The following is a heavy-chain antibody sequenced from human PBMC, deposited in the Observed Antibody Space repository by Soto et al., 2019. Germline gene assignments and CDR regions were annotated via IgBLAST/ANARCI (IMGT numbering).Heavy chain of an antibody. Sequence: ASVKVSCKASGYTFTSYGISWVRQAPGQGLEWMGWIGAYNGNTNYAQKLQGRVTMTTDTSTGTAYKKQRSLRSDDKTENYCARNSPYCGGDCPHDAFDIWGQGTMVTVSS. CDR3: ARNSPYCGGDCPHDAFDI. V-gene: IGHV1-18*01. CDR2: IGAYNGNT. D-gene: IGHD2-21*02. J-gene: IGHJ3*02. CDR1: GYTFTSYG.